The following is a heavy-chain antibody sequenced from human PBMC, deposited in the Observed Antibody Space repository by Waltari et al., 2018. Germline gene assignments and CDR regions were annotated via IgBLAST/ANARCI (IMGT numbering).Heavy chain of an antibody. CDR2: ISPEDSEI. D-gene: IGHD6-13*01. V-gene: IGHV5-51*03. CDR1: GYSFTNSW. J-gene: IGHJ4*02. CDR3: ARGSSSWDYFDY. Sequence: EVQLVQSGAEVNKPGDSLQISCKASGYSFTNSWLGWVRQMPGKGLEWMAIISPEDSEIRSNPSFQGQVTVSADKSITTAYLHWSRLRASDTAMFYCARGSSSWDYFDYWGQGTLVTVSS.